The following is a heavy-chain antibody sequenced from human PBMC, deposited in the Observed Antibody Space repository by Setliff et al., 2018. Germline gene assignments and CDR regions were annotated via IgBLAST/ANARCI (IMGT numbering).Heavy chain of an antibody. Sequence: PSETLSLTCTVSGGFISSREYYWAWIRQAPGKGLEWIGSIFYSGSTFYRSSLKSRLTIDIDTSKNQFSVKLNSVTAADTAVYYCVRLDRRENSFGYPNGDYVDAWGKGTTVTVSS. J-gene: IGHJ6*03. CDR2: IFYSGST. V-gene: IGHV4-39*01. D-gene: IGHD5-18*01. CDR3: VRLDRRENSFGYPNGDYVDA. CDR1: GGFISSREYY.